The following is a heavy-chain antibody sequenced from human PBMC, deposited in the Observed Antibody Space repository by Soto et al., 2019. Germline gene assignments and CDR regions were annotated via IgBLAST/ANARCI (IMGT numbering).Heavy chain of an antibody. D-gene: IGHD3-22*01. CDR1: GFTFSSYA. CDR3: AKHGYYDSSGYYSPYYYYYGMDV. Sequence: VQLVESGGGVVQPGRSLRLSCAASGFTFSSYAMSWVRQAPGKGLEWVSAISGSGGSTYYADSVKGRFTISRDNSKNTLYLQMNSLRAEDTAVYYCAKHGYYDSSGYYSPYYYYYGMDVWGQGTTVTVSS. CDR2: ISGSGGST. J-gene: IGHJ6*02. V-gene: IGHV3-23*04.